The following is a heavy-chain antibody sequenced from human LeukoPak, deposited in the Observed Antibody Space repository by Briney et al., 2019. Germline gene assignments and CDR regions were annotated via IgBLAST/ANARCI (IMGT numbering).Heavy chain of an antibody. D-gene: IGHD3-22*01. V-gene: IGHV3-30*02. Sequence: GGSLRLSCGASGFSFSLYGMHWVRQAPGKGLEWVAFIWAAGNDDFYADSVKGRFTISRDNSKNTLYVQVNSLGTEDTAAYYCAKGSYYDSSGSFYFDYWGQGTLVTVSS. CDR1: GFSFSLYG. J-gene: IGHJ4*02. CDR3: AKGSYYDSSGSFYFDY. CDR2: IWAAGNDD.